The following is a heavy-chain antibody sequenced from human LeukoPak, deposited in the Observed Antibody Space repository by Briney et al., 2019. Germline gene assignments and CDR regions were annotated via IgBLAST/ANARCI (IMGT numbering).Heavy chain of an antibody. D-gene: IGHD1-26*01. Sequence: GESLKISCKGSGFSFSTNWVGWVRQMPGKGLEWMGIIYPADSDTRYNSSLQGQVTISADKSITTASLQWRSLKASDTATYYCARLTPAVGATAEYWGQGTPVTVSS. J-gene: IGHJ4*02. CDR1: GFSFSTNW. CDR3: ARLTPAVGATAEY. CDR2: IYPADSDT. V-gene: IGHV5-51*01.